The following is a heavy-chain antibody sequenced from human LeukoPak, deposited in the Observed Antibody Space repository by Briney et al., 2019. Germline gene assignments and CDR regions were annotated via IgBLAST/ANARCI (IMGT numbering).Heavy chain of an antibody. V-gene: IGHV3-21*01. CDR1: GFIFSTHS. D-gene: IGHD5-24*01. J-gene: IGHJ4*02. Sequence: GSLRLSCAASGFIFSTHSMSWVRQSPAKGLEWVSSISSGGSHIYYADSVKGRFTISRDNARNSLFLQMNSLRAEDTAVYYCVRDFRTQLDGYSPPYHFDYWGQGALVTVSS. CDR3: VRDFRTQLDGYSPPYHFDY. CDR2: ISSGGSHI.